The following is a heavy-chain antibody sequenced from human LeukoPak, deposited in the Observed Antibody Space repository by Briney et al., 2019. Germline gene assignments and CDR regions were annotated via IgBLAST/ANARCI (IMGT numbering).Heavy chain of an antibody. J-gene: IGHJ4*02. CDR3: ARGIGGWYNVHCFDY. V-gene: IGHV4-34*01. Sequence: SETLSLTCAVYGGSFSGYYWSWIRQPPGKGLEWIGEINHSGSTNYNPSLKSRVTISVDTSKNQFSLKLSSVTAADTAVYYCARGIGGWYNVHCFDYWGQGTLVTVSS. CDR1: GGSFSGYY. D-gene: IGHD6-19*01. CDR2: INHSGST.